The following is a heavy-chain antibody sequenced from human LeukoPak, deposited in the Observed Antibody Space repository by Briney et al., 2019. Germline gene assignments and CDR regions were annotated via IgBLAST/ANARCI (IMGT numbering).Heavy chain of an antibody. Sequence: GASVKVSCKASGYTFTSYYMHWVRQAPGQGLEWMGIINPSGGSTSYAQKFQGRVTTTRDTSTSTVYMELSSLRSEDTAVYYCARGGTVVVPAAIRWFDPWGQGTLVTVSS. V-gene: IGHV1-46*01. CDR2: INPSGGST. CDR3: ARGGTVVVPAAIRWFDP. CDR1: GYTFTSYY. J-gene: IGHJ5*02. D-gene: IGHD2-2*01.